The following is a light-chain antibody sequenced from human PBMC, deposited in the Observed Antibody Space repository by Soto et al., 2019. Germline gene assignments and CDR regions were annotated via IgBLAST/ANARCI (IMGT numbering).Light chain of an antibody. V-gene: IGKV3-20*01. Sequence: EIVLTQSPGTLSLSPGEKASISCRASQSVRNNYLAWYQHKPGKPPRLLIFGSFNRATGIPDRFSGSGSGTDFTLTISRLEPEDFAVYFCQQYGGSPPYTFGQGTK. CDR1: QSVRNNY. CDR3: QQYGGSPPYT. J-gene: IGKJ2*01. CDR2: GSF.